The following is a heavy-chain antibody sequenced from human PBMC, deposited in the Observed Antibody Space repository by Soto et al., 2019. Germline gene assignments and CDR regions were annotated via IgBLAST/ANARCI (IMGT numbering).Heavy chain of an antibody. D-gene: IGHD5-18*01. CDR3: AKNGYVDTAMVWFYYSYGMDV. CDR1: GFTFSSYA. CDR2: ISGSGGST. Sequence: EVQLLESGGGLVQPGGSLRLSCAASGFTFSSYAMSWVRQAPGKGLEWVSAISGSGGSTYYADSVKGRFTISRDNSKNTLYLQMNSLRAEDTAVYYCAKNGYVDTAMVWFYYSYGMDVWGQGTTVTVSS. V-gene: IGHV3-23*01. J-gene: IGHJ6*02.